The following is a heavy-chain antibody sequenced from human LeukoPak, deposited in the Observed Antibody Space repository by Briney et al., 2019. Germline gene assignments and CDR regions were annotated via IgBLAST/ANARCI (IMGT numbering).Heavy chain of an antibody. CDR1: GFTLSSYE. D-gene: IGHD3-22*01. J-gene: IGHJ4*02. CDR2: IEYGESTT. V-gene: IGHV3-23*01. Sequence: GGSLRLSCMVSGFTLSSYEMSWIRQAPGKGLEWVSSIEYGESTTHYADSVKGRFTISRDNSKNTLSLQMNSLRADDTAIYYCTRSGYRHPYHFESWGQGTLVIVSS. CDR3: TRSGYRHPYHFES.